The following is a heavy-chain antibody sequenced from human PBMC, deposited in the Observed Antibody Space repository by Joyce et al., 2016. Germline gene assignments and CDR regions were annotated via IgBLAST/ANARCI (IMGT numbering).Heavy chain of an antibody. CDR2: LHEATTT. V-gene: IGHV4-39*07. CDR1: GDSINDGDYY. D-gene: IGHD3-22*01. J-gene: IGHJ3*01. Sequence: QVQLQESGPGLVKPSETLSLTCTVSGDSINDGDYYWAWLRQPPGKGLEWSGNLHEATTTYYNPSLKSRMFMSVDTSEMQLSLKEDSVTAADTAVYYCARDFSMIIDVFERWGLGTLVTVSS. CDR3: ARDFSMIIDVFER.